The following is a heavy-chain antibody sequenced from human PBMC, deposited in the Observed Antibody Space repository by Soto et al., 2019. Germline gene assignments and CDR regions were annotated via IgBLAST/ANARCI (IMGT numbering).Heavy chain of an antibody. Sequence: QVQLVQSGAEVKKPGSSVKVSCKASGGTFSSYAISWVRQAPGQGLEWMGGIIPIFGTANYAQKFQGRVTITADESTSTAYMQRSSVRTEYTAVYYCARDKRVEGYAKRRYYSYCYGMDVWGQVTTGTVS. CDR3: ARDKRVEGYAKRRYYSYCYGMDV. V-gene: IGHV1-69*01. CDR2: IIPIFGTA. D-gene: IGHD5-12*01. CDR1: GGTFSSYA. J-gene: IGHJ6*02.